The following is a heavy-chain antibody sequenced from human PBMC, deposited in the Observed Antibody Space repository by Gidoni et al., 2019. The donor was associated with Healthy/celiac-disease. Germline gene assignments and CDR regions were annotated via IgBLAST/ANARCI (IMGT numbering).Heavy chain of an antibody. CDR1: GFRFSDYG. J-gene: IGHJ4*02. D-gene: IGHD6-19*01. CDR3: ARGSSGWCLDY. CDR2: IWYDGSDE. Sequence: QVHLVESGGGVVQPGRSLRLTCAASGFRFSDYGMHWVRQAPGKGLEWVAVIWYDGSDEYYADSVKGRFSISRDNSKSTVYLQVDTLSAEDTAVYFCARGSSGWCLDYWGQGTLVTVSS. V-gene: IGHV3-33*01.